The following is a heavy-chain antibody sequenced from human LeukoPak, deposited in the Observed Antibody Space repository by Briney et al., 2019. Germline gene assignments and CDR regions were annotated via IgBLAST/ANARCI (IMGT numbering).Heavy chain of an antibody. J-gene: IGHJ4*02. CDR3: ARARGGSGSYGHFDY. CDR2: IYTSGST. D-gene: IGHD1-26*01. CDR1: GASISSYY. V-gene: IGHV4-4*07. Sequence: AGGSLRLSCTVSGASISSYYWTWIRQPAGEGLEWIGRIYTSGSTNYNPSLKSRVTMSVDTSKNQFSLKLSSVTAADTAVYYCARARGGSGSYGHFDYWGQGTLVTVSS.